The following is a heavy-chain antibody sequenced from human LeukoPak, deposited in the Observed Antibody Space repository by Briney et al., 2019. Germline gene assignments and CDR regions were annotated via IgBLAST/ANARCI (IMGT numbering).Heavy chain of an antibody. CDR1: GFTFSSYS. J-gene: IGHJ4*02. CDR2: IYSGGST. V-gene: IGHV3-66*01. CDR3: ASRPAYYYGTGSYH. D-gene: IGHD3-10*01. Sequence: GGSLRLSCAASGFTFSSYSMNWVRQAPGKGLEWVSVIYSGGSTYYADSVKGRFTISRDNSKNTLYLQMNSLRAEDTAVYYCASRPAYYYGTGSYHWGQGTLVTVSS.